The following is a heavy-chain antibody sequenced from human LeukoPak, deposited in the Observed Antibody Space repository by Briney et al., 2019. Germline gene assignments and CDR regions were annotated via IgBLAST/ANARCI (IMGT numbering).Heavy chain of an antibody. Sequence: SETLSLTCAVYGGSFSGYYWSWIRQPPGKGLEWIGEINHSGSTNYNPSLKSRVTISVDTSKNQFSLKLSSVTAADTAVYYCARVRQQLVPNYFDDWGQGTLVTVSS. V-gene: IGHV4-34*01. CDR2: INHSGST. CDR3: ARVRQQLVPNYFDD. D-gene: IGHD6-13*01. J-gene: IGHJ4*02. CDR1: GGSFSGYY.